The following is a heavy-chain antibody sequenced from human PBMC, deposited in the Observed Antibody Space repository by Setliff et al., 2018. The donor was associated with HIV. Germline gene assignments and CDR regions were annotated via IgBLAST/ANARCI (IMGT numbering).Heavy chain of an antibody. CDR2: INAGNGNT. CDR3: ARVPRWYYYDSSGYPDY. Sequence: ASVKVSCKASGYTFTSYAMHWVRQAPGQRLEWMGWINAGNGNTKYSQKFQGRVTITRDTSASTAYMELSSLRSEDTAVYYCARVPRWYYYDSSGYPDYWGQGTLVTV. J-gene: IGHJ4*02. D-gene: IGHD3-22*01. CDR1: GYTFTSYA. V-gene: IGHV1-3*01.